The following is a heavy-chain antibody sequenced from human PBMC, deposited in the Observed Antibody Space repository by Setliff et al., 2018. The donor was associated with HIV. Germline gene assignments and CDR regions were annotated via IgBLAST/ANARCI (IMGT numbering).Heavy chain of an antibody. CDR2: IKQDGSEK. Sequence: GGSLRLSCAASGFTFSTYWMSWVRQAPGKGLEWVANIKQDGSEKNYVDSVKGRFTISRDNSKNTPYLQMNSLRVEDTAVYYCAKDVCSGAYCYAYYYCGTDVWGQGTMVTVSS. CDR3: AKDVCSGAYCYAYYYCGTDV. J-gene: IGHJ6*02. D-gene: IGHD2-15*01. CDR1: GFTFSTYW. V-gene: IGHV3-7*01.